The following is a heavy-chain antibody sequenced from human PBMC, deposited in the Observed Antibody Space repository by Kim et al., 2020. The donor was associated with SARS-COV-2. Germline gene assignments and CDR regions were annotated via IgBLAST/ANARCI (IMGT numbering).Heavy chain of an antibody. V-gene: IGHV4-31*03. D-gene: IGHD3-10*01. Sequence: SETLSLTCTVSGGSISSGGYYWSWIRQHPGKGLEWIGYIYYSGSTYYNPSLKSRVTISVDTSKNQFSLKLSSVTAADTAVYYCARDGEHGSASFDYWGQGTLVTVSS. J-gene: IGHJ4*02. CDR2: IYYSGST. CDR1: GGSISSGGYY. CDR3: ARDGEHGSASFDY.